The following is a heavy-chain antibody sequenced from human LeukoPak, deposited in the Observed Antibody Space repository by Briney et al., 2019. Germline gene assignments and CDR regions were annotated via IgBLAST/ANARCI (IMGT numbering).Heavy chain of an antibody. CDR3: AKGYCSGGSCYPGMDV. CDR2: IIPIFGTA. CDR1: GGTFSSYA. Sequence: SVKVSCKASGGTFSSYAISWVRQAPGQGLEWMGGIIPIFGTANYAQKFQGRVTITADESTSTAYMELSSLRSEDTAVYYCAKGYCSGGSCYPGMDVWGQGTTVTVSS. V-gene: IGHV1-69*13. D-gene: IGHD2-15*01. J-gene: IGHJ6*02.